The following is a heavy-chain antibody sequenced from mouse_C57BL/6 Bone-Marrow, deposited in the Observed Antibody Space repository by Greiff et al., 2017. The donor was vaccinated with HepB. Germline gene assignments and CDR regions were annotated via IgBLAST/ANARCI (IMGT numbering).Heavy chain of an antibody. CDR1: GFTFSDYG. J-gene: IGHJ3*01. V-gene: IGHV5-17*01. CDR2: ISSGSSTI. Sequence: EVMLVESGGGLAKPGGSLKLSCAASGFTFSDYGMHWVRQAPEKGLEWVAYISSGSSTIYYADTVKGRFTISRDNAKNTLFLQMTSLRSEDTAMYYCASLAWFAYWGQGTLVTVSA. CDR3: ASLAWFAY.